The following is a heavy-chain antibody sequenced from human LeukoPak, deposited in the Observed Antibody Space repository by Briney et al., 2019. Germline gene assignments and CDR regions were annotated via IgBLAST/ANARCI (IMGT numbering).Heavy chain of an antibody. Sequence: SETLSLTCGVYGGSFSGYFLSWIRQPPGKGLEWIGEINNSGSTNYNPSLKSRVTISVDTSKNHFSLKATSVTAADTAVYYCARGRWNGDSEYWGQGTLVTVSS. CDR1: GGSFSGYF. V-gene: IGHV4-34*01. D-gene: IGHD1-1*01. CDR3: ARGRWNGDSEY. J-gene: IGHJ4*02. CDR2: INNSGST.